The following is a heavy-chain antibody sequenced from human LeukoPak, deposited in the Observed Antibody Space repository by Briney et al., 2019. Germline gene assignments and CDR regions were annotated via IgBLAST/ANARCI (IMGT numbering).Heavy chain of an antibody. D-gene: IGHD5-18*01. CDR2: IYSSGST. V-gene: IGHV4-59*01. CDR1: GGSISSYY. CDR3: ARAGGDTAMVTVDY. J-gene: IGHJ4*02. Sequence: TSETLSLTCTVSGGSISSYYWSWIRQPPGKGLEWIGYIYSSGSTNYNPSLKSRVTISVDTSKNQFSLKLSSVTAADTAVYYCARAGGDTAMVTVDYWGQGTLVTVSS.